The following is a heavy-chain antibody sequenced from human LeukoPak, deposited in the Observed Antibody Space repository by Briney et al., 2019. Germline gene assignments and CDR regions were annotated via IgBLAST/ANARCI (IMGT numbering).Heavy chain of an antibody. CDR2: IKNGGSP. CDR3: ARLTWITDY. D-gene: IGHD5-12*01. Sequence: SETLSLTCTVSGGSISSSSSFWGWIRQPPGKGLEWIGHIKNGGSPDYNPPLKSRVTISLDTSKNQFSLTVSSVTAADTAVYYCARLTWITDYWGQGTLVTVSS. CDR1: GGSISSSSSF. V-gene: IGHV4-39*01. J-gene: IGHJ4*02.